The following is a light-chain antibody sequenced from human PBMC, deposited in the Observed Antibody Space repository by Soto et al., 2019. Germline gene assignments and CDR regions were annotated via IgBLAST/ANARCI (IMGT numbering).Light chain of an antibody. Sequence: QFALTQPASVSGSPGQSITISRTGTSSDVGGYNYVSWYQQHPGKAPKLMIYEVSNRPSGVSNRFSGSKSGNTASLTISGLQAEDEADYYCSSYTSSSTPYVFGTGTKVTVL. CDR3: SSYTSSSTPYV. V-gene: IGLV2-14*01. CDR2: EVS. CDR1: SSDVGGYNY. J-gene: IGLJ1*01.